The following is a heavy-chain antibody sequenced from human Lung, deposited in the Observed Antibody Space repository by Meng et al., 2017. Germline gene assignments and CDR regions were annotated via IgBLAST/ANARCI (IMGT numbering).Heavy chain of an antibody. CDR3: ARDDSGYADFDS. V-gene: IGHV4-4*02. CDR1: GGSISSNNW. Sequence: QVQLQESGPGLVKPSGTLSLTGAGSGGSISSNNWWSWVRQTPGRGLEWIGEVYHSGSTNYNPSLKSRVIISVNNSKNQFSLKLASVTAADTAVYYCARDDSGYADFDSWGQGTLVTVSS. D-gene: IGHD3-22*01. CDR2: VYHSGST. J-gene: IGHJ4*02.